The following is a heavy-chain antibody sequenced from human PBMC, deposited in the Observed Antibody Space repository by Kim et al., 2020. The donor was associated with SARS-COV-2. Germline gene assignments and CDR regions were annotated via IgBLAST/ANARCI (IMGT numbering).Heavy chain of an antibody. Sequence: SETLSLTCAVYGGSFSGYYWSWIRQPPGKGLEWIGEINHSGSTNYNPSLKSRVTISVDTSKNQFSLKLSSVTAADTAVYYCARGSSGWPFDYWGQGTLVTVSS. V-gene: IGHV4-34*01. J-gene: IGHJ4*02. CDR3: ARGSSGWPFDY. CDR2: INHSGST. D-gene: IGHD6-19*01. CDR1: GGSFSGYY.